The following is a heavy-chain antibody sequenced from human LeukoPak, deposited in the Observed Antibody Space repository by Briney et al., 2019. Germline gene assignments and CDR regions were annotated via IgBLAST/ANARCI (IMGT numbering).Heavy chain of an antibody. J-gene: IGHJ4*02. CDR1: GGSFSGYY. CDR2: INHSGST. V-gene: IGHV4-34*01. CDR3: ARGRQVVVIQNDFDY. Sequence: PSQTLSPTCAVYGGSFSGYYWSWIRQPPGKGLEWIGEINHSGSTNYNPSLKSRVTISVDTSKNQFSLKLSSVTAADTAVHYCARGRQVVVIQNDFDYWGQGTLVTVSS. D-gene: IGHD3-22*01.